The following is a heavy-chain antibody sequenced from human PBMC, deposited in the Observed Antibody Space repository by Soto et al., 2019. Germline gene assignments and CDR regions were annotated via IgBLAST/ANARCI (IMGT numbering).Heavy chain of an antibody. CDR3: ARDNEGIAAPGGLQH. CDR1: GYTFTSYY. Sequence: QVQLVQSGAEVKKPGASVKVSCKASGYTFTSYYMNWVRQAPGQGLEWIGIINPSGGSISDAQKFKGRVTMTRDTSTSTVDMALSSLKSEDTAVYYCARDNEGIAAPGGLQHWGQGTLVTVSS. CDR2: INPSGGSI. V-gene: IGHV1-46*01. J-gene: IGHJ1*01. D-gene: IGHD6-13*01.